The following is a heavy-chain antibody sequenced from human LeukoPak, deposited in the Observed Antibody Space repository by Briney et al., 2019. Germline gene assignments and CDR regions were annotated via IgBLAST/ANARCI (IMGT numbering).Heavy chain of an antibody. CDR2: ISTHNGNT. Sequence: GASVRVSSTSSGYTSSNYGISWMRQAPGQGLEWMGWISTHNGNTNYAQKFQGRVTMTTDKSTSTAYMELRSLTSDDTAVYYCVRDVPGSIGTTARFDPWGQGTLVTVSS. D-gene: IGHD1-1*01. J-gene: IGHJ5*02. CDR3: VRDVPGSIGTTARFDP. CDR1: GYTSSNYG. V-gene: IGHV1-18*01.